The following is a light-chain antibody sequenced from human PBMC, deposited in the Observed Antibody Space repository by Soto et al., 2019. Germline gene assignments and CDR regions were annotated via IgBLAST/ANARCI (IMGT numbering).Light chain of an antibody. CDR1: SSDVGGYNY. V-gene: IGLV2-8*01. J-gene: IGLJ3*02. CDR3: SSFAGSDNWV. CDR2: DVN. Sequence: QSALTQPPSASGSPGQSVTISCTGTSSDVGGYNYVSWYQQHPGKAPKLMIYDVNKRPSGVPDRFSGSKSGNTASLTVSGLRAEDEADYYCSSFAGSDNWVFGGGTKVTVL.